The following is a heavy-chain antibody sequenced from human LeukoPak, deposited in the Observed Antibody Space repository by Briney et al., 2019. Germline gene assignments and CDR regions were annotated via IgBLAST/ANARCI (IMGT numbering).Heavy chain of an antibody. J-gene: IGHJ3*02. CDR3: TRDRNDYGDPDGFDI. D-gene: IGHD4-17*01. V-gene: IGHV3-21*01. CDR2: ITRVSTYM. CDR1: GFTSSDFA. Sequence: PGGSLRLPCAASGFTSSDFAMNWVRQAPGKGLEWVSSITRVSTYMYYAESVQGRFTISRDNHEDLLYLQLNSLRGDDTGIYYCTRDRNDYGDPDGFDIWGQGTVVTVSS.